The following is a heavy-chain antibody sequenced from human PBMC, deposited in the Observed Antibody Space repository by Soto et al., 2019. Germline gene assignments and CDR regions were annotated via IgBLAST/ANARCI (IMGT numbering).Heavy chain of an antibody. J-gene: IGHJ4*02. CDR2: SNHSGST. D-gene: IGHD5-18*01. CDR3: ASQGLDTAIFDY. V-gene: IGHV4-34*01. CDR1: GGSFSGYY. Sequence: QVQLQQCGAGLLKPSETLSLTCAVYGGSFSGYYWSWIRQPPGKRLEWIGESNHSGSTNYNPSLKSRVTISVDTSKNQFSLKLNSVAAADTAVYYCASQGLDTAIFDYWGRGTLVIVSS.